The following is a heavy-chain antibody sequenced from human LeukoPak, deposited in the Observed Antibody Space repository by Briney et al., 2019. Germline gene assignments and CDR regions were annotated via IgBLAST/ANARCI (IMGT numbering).Heavy chain of an antibody. J-gene: IGHJ4*02. V-gene: IGHV3-30*02. Sequence: PGGSLGLSCAASGFSFSSSGMHWVRQAPGKGLEWVGFIQYDGNNKHYADSVKGRFTISRDNSKNTLYLQMNSLRAEDTAVYYCGKESTFTGDYWGQGTLVTVTS. CDR3: GKESTFTGDY. CDR1: GFSFSSSG. CDR2: IQYDGNNK. D-gene: IGHD1-1*01.